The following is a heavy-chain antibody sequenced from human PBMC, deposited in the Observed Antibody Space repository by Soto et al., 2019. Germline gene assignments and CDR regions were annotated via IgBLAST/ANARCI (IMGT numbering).Heavy chain of an antibody. CDR3: ASTRGFDWFRKYYFDY. Sequence: ASVKVSCKASGGTFSSYAISWVRQAPGQGLEWMGGIIPIFGTANYAQKFQGRVTITADKSTSTAYMELSSLRSEDTAVYYCASTRGFDWFRKYYFDYWGQGTLVTVSS. D-gene: IGHD3-9*01. V-gene: IGHV1-69*06. CDR2: IIPIFGTA. J-gene: IGHJ4*02. CDR1: GGTFSSYA.